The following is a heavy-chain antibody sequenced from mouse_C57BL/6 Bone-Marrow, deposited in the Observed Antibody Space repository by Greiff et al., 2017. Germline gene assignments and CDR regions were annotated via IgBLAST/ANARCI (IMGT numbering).Heavy chain of an antibody. Sequence: QVQLQQPGAELVMPGASVKLSCKASGYTFTSYWMHWVKQRPGQGLEWIGEIDPSDSYTTYNQKFKGKSPLTVDTSSSTAYMQLSRVSYVNTAVYYSAKCGYYYYYTMDYRGQGTSVTVSS. V-gene: IGHV1-69*01. CDR3: AKCGYYYYYTMDY. CDR1: GYTFTSYW. CDR2: IDPSDSYT. D-gene: IGHD1-1*01. J-gene: IGHJ4*01.